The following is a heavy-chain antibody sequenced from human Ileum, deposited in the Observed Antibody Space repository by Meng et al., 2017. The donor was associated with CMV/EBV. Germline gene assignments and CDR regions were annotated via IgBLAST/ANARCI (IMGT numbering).Heavy chain of an antibody. CDR3: ANTYCGGDCYDGGFDY. J-gene: IGHJ4*02. V-gene: IGHV3-33*06. CDR1: GFTISSYG. Sequence: SGFTISSYGMHWVRQATGKGLEWVAVIWYDGSNKYYEDSVKGRFTSSRDNSKNTLYLQMNSLRAEDTAVYYCANTYCGGDCYDGGFDYWGQGTLVTVSS. D-gene: IGHD2-21*01. CDR2: IWYDGSNK.